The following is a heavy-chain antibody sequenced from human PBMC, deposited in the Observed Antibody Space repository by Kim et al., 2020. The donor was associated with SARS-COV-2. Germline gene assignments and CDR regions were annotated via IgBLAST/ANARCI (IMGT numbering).Heavy chain of an antibody. J-gene: IGHJ4*02. D-gene: IGHD3-10*01. CDR1: GFTFSSYG. V-gene: IGHV3-33*01. Sequence: GGSLRLSCAASGFTFSSYGMHWVRQAPGKGLEWVAVIWYDGSNKYYADSVKGRFTISRDNSKNTLYLQMNSLRAEDTAVYYCARDKGQAKGRDGSGSSYFDYWGQGTLVTLSS. CDR3: ARDKGQAKGRDGSGSSYFDY. CDR2: IWYDGSNK.